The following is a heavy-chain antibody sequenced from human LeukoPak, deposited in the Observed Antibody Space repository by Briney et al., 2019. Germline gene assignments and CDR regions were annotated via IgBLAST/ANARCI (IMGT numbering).Heavy chain of an antibody. CDR3: AKSASWYSAWWDS. D-gene: IGHD1-1*01. CDR2: MSYDGNNK. J-gene: IGHJ5*01. Sequence: GGSLRLSCAASGFTFSSYAMHWVRQAPGKGLEWVAVMSYDGNNKYYADSVKGRFTISRDSSKNTLYLQVNSLRVEDTAVYYCAKSASWYSAWWDSWGQGTLVTVSS. V-gene: IGHV3-30-3*02. CDR1: GFTFSSYA.